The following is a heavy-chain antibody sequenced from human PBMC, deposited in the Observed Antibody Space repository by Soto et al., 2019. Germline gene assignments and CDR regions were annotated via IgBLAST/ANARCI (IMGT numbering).Heavy chain of an antibody. Sequence: SETLSLTCAVSGGSISSSNWWSWVRQPPGKGLEWIGEIYHSGSTNYNPSLKSRVTISVGKSKNQFSLKLSSVTAADTAVYYCARGGYYGSGSYSLDPWGQGTLVTVSS. J-gene: IGHJ5*02. CDR3: ARGGYYGSGSYSLDP. CDR2: IYHSGST. CDR1: GGSISSSNW. V-gene: IGHV4-4*02. D-gene: IGHD3-10*01.